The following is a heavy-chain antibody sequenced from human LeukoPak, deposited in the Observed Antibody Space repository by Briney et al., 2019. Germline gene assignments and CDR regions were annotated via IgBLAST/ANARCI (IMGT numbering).Heavy chain of an antibody. Sequence: ASVKVSCKASGYTFTSYGISWVRQAPGQGLEWMGWISAYNGNTNYAQKLQGRVTMTTDTSTSTAYMELRSLRSDDTAVHYCARGPRGWYVEYFDYWGQGTLVTVSS. V-gene: IGHV1-18*01. CDR2: ISAYNGNT. CDR3: ARGPRGWYVEYFDY. D-gene: IGHD6-19*01. J-gene: IGHJ4*02. CDR1: GYTFTSYG.